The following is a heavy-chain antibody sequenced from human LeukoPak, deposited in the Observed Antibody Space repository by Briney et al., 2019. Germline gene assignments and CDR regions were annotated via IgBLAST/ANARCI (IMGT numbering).Heavy chain of an antibody. CDR1: AFSLSTSGMC. Sequence: SGPALVKPTQTLTLTFTFSAFSLSTSGMCVNWIRHPPGNALEWLARIAWADDKYYSTSLKNKPTISKDPSKNQVVLTMTVMDPVDTATYYCARMVRVVVATTAAYYFDYWGQGSLVTVSS. V-gene: IGHV2-70*11. D-gene: IGHD3-22*01. CDR3: ARMVRVVVATTAAYYFDY. J-gene: IGHJ4*02. CDR2: IAWADDK.